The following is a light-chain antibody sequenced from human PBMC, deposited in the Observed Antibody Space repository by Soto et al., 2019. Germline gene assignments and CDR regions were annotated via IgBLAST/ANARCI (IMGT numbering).Light chain of an antibody. V-gene: IGKV1-39*01. Sequence: DIAMTQSPASLSASVGDRVTISCRTSQTINNNLNWYQQRPGKATKLLIYSSSSLMSGVPPRFSGSGSGTDFTLTISSLHPEDFATYFCQQTYITPITFGQGTRLDIK. CDR1: QTINNN. J-gene: IGKJ5*01. CDR3: QQTYITPIT. CDR2: SSS.